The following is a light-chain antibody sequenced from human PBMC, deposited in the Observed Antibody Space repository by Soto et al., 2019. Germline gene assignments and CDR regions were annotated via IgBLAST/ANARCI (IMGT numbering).Light chain of an antibody. J-gene: IGLJ1*01. CDR2: RNN. V-gene: IGLV1-47*01. Sequence: LTPPPSSYGTPGQRVTISCSGSSSNIGSNYVYWYQQLPGTAPKLLIYRNNQRPSVVPDRFSGSKSGTSASLAISGLRSEDEADYYCAAWDDSLSGLYVFGTGTKVAVL. CDR3: AAWDDSLSGLYV. CDR1: SSNIGSNY.